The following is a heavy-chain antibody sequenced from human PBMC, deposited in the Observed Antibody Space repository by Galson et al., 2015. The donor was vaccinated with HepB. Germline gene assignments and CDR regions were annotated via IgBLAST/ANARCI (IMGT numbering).Heavy chain of an antibody. D-gene: IGHD2-21*02. Sequence: SLRLSCAASGFTFSSYGMHWVRQAPGKGLEWVAVIWYDGSNKYYADSVKGRFTISRDNSKNTLYLQMNSLRAEDTAVYYCARSDLIDAFDIWGQGTMVTVSS. V-gene: IGHV3-33*01. CDR1: GFTFSSYG. CDR2: IWYDGSNK. J-gene: IGHJ3*02. CDR3: ARSDLIDAFDI.